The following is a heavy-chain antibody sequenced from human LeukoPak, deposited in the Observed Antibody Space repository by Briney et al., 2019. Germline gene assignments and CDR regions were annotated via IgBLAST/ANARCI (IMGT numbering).Heavy chain of an antibody. CDR1: GFAFSDYY. CDR3: GREVSRDYNYGMDV. CDR2: MSSSGSTK. Sequence: PGGSLRLSCAASGFAFSDYYMTWIRQAPGKGLEWVSYMSSSGSTKYYADSVKGRFTISRDNAKNSLYLQMNSLRAEDTAVYYCGREVSRDYNYGMDVWGQGTTVTVSS. V-gene: IGHV3-11*01. J-gene: IGHJ6*02.